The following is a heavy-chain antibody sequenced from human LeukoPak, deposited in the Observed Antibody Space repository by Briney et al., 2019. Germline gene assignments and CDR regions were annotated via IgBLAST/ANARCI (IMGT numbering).Heavy chain of an antibody. CDR1: GFTLSSYW. CDR3: ARGTGYGVFDY. J-gene: IGHJ4*02. V-gene: IGHV3-74*01. Sequence: GGSLRLSCAASGFTLSSYWMHWVRQAPGKGLVWVSRISSDGSITSYADSVEGRFTISRDNAKNTLYLQMNSLRAEDTAVYYCARGTGYGVFDYWGQGTLVTVSS. CDR2: ISSDGSIT. D-gene: IGHD1-14*01.